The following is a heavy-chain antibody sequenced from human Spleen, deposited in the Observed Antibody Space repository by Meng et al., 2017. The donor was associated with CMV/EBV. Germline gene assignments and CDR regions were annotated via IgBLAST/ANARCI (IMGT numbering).Heavy chain of an antibody. D-gene: IGHD3-10*01. J-gene: IGHJ6*02. V-gene: IGHV3-66*02. CDR1: GFTVSSNY. CDR2: IYSGGST. CDR3: ARTYYYGSGNYGMDV. Sequence: GESLKISCAASGFTVSSNYMSWVRQAPGKGLEWVSVIYSGGSTYYADSVKGRFTISRDNSKNTLYLQMNSLRAEDTAVYYCARTYYYGSGNYGMDVWGQGTTVTVSS.